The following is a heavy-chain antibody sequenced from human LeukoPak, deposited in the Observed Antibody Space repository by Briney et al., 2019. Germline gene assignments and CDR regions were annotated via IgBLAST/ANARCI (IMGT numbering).Heavy chain of an antibody. Sequence: GASVKVSCKASGYTFTTYGISWVRQAPGQGLEWMGWISTYNGNTNYAQELQGRVTMTTDTSTSTAYMELRSLRSDDTAVYYCARDGYYDSSWYYFDYWGQGTLVTVSS. V-gene: IGHV1-18*01. CDR3: ARDGYYDSSWYYFDY. J-gene: IGHJ4*02. CDR2: ISTYNGNT. CDR1: GYTFTTYG. D-gene: IGHD3-22*01.